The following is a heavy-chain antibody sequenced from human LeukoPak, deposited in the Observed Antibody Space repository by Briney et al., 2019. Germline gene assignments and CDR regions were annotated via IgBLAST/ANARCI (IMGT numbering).Heavy chain of an antibody. D-gene: IGHD6-13*01. J-gene: IGHJ6*03. CDR2: IKEDGSEK. V-gene: IGHV3-7*01. Sequence: GGSLRLSCAASGFTFSSHWMSWVRQAPGKGLELVASIKEDGSEKKYVDSVKGRFTISRDNAKNSLYLQMNSLRAEDTAVYYCARVVLYYSYLDVWSKGTTVTVSS. CDR3: ARVVLYYSYLDV. CDR1: GFTFSSHW.